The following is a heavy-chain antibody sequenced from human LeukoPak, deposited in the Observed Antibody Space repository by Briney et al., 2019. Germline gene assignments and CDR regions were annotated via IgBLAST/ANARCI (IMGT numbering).Heavy chain of an antibody. CDR3: ARDGTALDY. Sequence: GRSLRLSCAASGFTFSSYAMHWVRQAPGKGLEWVAAISYDGSNKYYADSVKGRFTISRDNSKNTLYLQMNSLRAEDTAVYYCARDGTALDYWGQGTLVTVSS. CDR1: GFTFSSYA. D-gene: IGHD1-1*01. J-gene: IGHJ4*02. CDR2: ISYDGSNK. V-gene: IGHV3-30-3*01.